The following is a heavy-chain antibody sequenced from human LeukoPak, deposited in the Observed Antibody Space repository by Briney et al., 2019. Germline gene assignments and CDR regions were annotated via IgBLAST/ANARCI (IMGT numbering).Heavy chain of an antibody. CDR3: ARWGEEQWLVALGAFDI. D-gene: IGHD6-19*01. Sequence: SETLSLTCAVYGGSFSGYYWSWIRQPPGKGLEWIGEINHSGSTNYNPSLKSRVTISVDTSKNQFSLKLSSVTAADTAVYYCARWGEEQWLVALGAFDIWGQGTMVTVSS. V-gene: IGHV4-34*01. J-gene: IGHJ3*02. CDR1: GGSFSGYY. CDR2: INHSGST.